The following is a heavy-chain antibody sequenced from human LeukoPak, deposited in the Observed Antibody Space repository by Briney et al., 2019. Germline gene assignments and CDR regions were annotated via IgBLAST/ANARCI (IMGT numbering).Heavy chain of an antibody. Sequence: SETLSLTCTVSGGSISSYYWSWIRQPPGKGLEWIGYIYYSGSTNYNPSLKRRVTISVDTSKNQFSLKLSSVTAADTAVYYCARSDEHPIVVENAFDIWGQGTMVTVSS. CDR2: IYYSGST. D-gene: IGHD3-22*01. CDR1: GGSISSYY. J-gene: IGHJ3*02. V-gene: IGHV4-59*01. CDR3: ARSDEHPIVVENAFDI.